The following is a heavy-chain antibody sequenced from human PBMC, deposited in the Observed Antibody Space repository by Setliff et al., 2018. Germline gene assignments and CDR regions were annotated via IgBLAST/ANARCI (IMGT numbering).Heavy chain of an antibody. CDR3: ARGRNIAARLLDS. V-gene: IGHV4-34*01. CDR1: GGTFSGYY. D-gene: IGHD6-6*01. J-gene: IGHJ4*02. CDR2: INHRGST. Sequence: PSETLSLTCAAYGGTFSGYYWTWVRQPPGKGLEWVGEINHRGSTAYNPSLKSRVTISVDTSKDQFSLKVISMTAADTAVYYCARGRNIAARLLDSWGQGTLVTVSS.